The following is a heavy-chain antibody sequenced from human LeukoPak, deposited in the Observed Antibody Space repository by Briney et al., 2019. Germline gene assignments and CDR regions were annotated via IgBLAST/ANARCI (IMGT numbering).Heavy chain of an antibody. CDR2: IWYDGSNK. J-gene: IGHJ3*02. D-gene: IGHD5-24*01. CDR3: IQGGGGYNYDAFDI. V-gene: IGHV3-33*01. CDR1: GFTFSSYG. Sequence: GGSLRLSCAASGFTFSSYGMHWVRQAPGKGLEWVAVIWYDGSNKYYADSVKGRFTISRDNSKNTLYLQMNSLKTEDTAVYYCIQGGGGYNYDAFDIWGQGTMVTVSS.